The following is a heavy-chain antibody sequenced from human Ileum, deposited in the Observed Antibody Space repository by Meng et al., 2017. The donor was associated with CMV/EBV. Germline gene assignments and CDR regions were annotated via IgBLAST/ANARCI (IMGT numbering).Heavy chain of an antibody. D-gene: IGHD1-14*01. CDR3: AKGTGVTDPIDY. Sequence: QVQPQEAGPGLVKPSETLSLTCSISGGSITSYYWSWIRQPAGKGLEWIGRIYVSGSTNYNPSLKSRVTMSVDTSKNQFSLKLSSVTAADTAIYYCAKGTGVTDPIDYWGQGTLVTVSS. CDR2: IYVSGST. CDR1: GGSITSYY. V-gene: IGHV4-4*07. J-gene: IGHJ4*02.